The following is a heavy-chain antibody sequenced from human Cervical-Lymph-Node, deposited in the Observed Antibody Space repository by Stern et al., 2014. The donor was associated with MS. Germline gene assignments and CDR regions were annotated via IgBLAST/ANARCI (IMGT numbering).Heavy chain of an antibody. CDR2: IDPDRGGT. D-gene: IGHD6-13*01. CDR1: GYIFTAYY. Sequence: QVQLVQSGAEVTKPGASVKVSCTAAGYIFTAYYIHWLRQAPGQGLVWLGWIDPDRGGTNYAQKFQGRVTRTRDTSISTAYMELTSPTSDDTAVYYCARMAYSNIYYAGLDIWGQGTMVTVSS. CDR3: ARMAYSNIYYAGLDI. V-gene: IGHV1-2*02. J-gene: IGHJ3*02.